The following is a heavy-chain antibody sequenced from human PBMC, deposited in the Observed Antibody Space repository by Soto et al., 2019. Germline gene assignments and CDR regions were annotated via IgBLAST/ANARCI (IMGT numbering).Heavy chain of an antibody. CDR1: GYTFTSYG. CDR2: ISAYNGNT. CDR3: ARERASWYEPYYYYMDG. D-gene: IGHD6-13*01. V-gene: IGHV1-18*01. J-gene: IGHJ6*03. Sequence: ASVKVSCKASGYTFTSYGISWVRQAPGQGLEWMGWISAYNGNTNYAQKLQGRVTMTTDTSTSTAYMELRSLRSDDTAVYYCARERASWYEPYYYYMDGWGKGTTVTVAS.